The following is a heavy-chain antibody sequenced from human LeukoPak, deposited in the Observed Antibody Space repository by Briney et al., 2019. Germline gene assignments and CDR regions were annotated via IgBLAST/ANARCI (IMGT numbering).Heavy chain of an antibody. V-gene: IGHV3-48*03. Sequence: GGSLRLSCAASGFTFSSYEVNWVRQAPGKGLEWVSYIGSSGGTMYADYVKGRFTISRDNAKKSLFLQMNSLRAEDTAVYYCARDLDTSGGVYLDYWGQGTLVTVSS. D-gene: IGHD2-15*01. CDR3: ARDLDTSGGVYLDY. CDR1: GFTFSSYE. J-gene: IGHJ4*02. CDR2: IGSSGGT.